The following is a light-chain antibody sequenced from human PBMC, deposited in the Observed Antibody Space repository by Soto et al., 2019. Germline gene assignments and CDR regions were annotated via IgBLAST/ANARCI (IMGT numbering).Light chain of an antibody. V-gene: IGKV3D-15*01. CDR2: DAS. CDR1: QSVSNN. CDR3: QQYNNWPPV. J-gene: IGKJ1*01. Sequence: EIVMTQSPATLSVSPGERGTLSCRASQSVSNNLAWYQQKPGQAPRLLIYDASNRATGIPARFSGSGSGTDFTLTISSLEPEDFAVYYCQQYNNWPPVFGQGTKVDIK.